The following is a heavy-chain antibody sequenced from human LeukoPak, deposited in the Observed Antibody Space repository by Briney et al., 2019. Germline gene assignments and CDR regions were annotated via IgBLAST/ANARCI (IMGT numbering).Heavy chain of an antibody. J-gene: IGHJ4*02. D-gene: IGHD3-10*01. CDR1: GFTFSSYA. CDR2: ISSSGSTI. Sequence: GGSLRLSCAASGFTFSSYAMSWVRQAPGKGLEWLSYISSSGSTIFYADSVKGRFTISRDNAKNSLYLQMNSLTAEDTAVYYCATLSYFHFDYWGQGTLVTVSS. CDR3: ATLSYFHFDY. V-gene: IGHV3-48*04.